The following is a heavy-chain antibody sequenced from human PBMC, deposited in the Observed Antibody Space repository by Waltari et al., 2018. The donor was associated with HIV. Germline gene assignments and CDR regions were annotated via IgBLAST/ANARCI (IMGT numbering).Heavy chain of an antibody. CDR2: IYSGGST. J-gene: IGHJ3*02. CDR3: ASLDGSFAFDI. CDR1: GFTVSSTY. D-gene: IGHD5-12*01. V-gene: IGHV3-53*01. Sequence: EVQLVESGGGLIQPGGSLRLSCSASGFTVSSTYTSWVRQAPGKGLEWVSVIYSGGSTYYADSVKGRFTISRDNSKNTLYLQMNSLRAEDTAVYYCASLDGSFAFDIWGQGTMVTVSS.